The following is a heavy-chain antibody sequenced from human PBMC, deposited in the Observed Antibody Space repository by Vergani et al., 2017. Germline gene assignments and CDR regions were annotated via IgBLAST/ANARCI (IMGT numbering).Heavy chain of an antibody. CDR2: ISGSGGFT. D-gene: IGHD3-22*01. Sequence: EVQLLESGGNLVQPGGSLRLSCAASGFTFTNFAMTWVRQAPGEGLEWVSGISGSGGFTSYADSVKGRFTISRDNSKNTMFLQINNLRAEDTAVYYCAKDNVPGYYDSSGYCDYWGQGTLVTVSS. CDR1: GFTFTNFA. J-gene: IGHJ4*02. V-gene: IGHV3-23*01. CDR3: AKDNVPGYYDSSGYCDY.